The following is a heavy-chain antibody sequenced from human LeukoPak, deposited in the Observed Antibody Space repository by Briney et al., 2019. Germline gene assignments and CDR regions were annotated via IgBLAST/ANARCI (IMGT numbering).Heavy chain of an antibody. Sequence: GGSLRLSCTASGFTFSSYWMHWVRQAPGRGLVWVSRINSDGSTTSYADSVQGRFTISRDNAKNTLYLQMNSLRDEDTAVYYCARHDYGGNSGDFWGQGTLVTVSS. V-gene: IGHV3-74*01. CDR1: GFTFSSYW. J-gene: IGHJ4*02. D-gene: IGHD4-23*01. CDR3: ARHDYGGNSGDF. CDR2: INSDGSTT.